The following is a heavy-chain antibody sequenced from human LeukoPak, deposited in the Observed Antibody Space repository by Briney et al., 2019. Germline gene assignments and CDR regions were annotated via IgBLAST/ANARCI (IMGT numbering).Heavy chain of an antibody. J-gene: IGHJ6*02. CDR2: ISDSGGTT. CDR1: GFTFSSYA. CDR3: ARDSEPEGRWGNSIYYYYYGMDV. Sequence: PGGSLRLSCAASGFTFSSYAMSWVRQAPGKGLEWVSRISDSGGTTYYADSVKGRFTIARDNSKNTVYLQMNSLRAEDTAVYYCARDSEPEGRWGNSIYYYYYGMDVWGQGTTVTVSS. V-gene: IGHV3-23*01. D-gene: IGHD3-16*01.